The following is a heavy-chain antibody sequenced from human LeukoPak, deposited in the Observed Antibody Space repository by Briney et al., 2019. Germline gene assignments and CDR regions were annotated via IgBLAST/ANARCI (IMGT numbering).Heavy chain of an antibody. Sequence: ASVKVSCKASGYTFSSYGISWVRQAPGQGLEWMGWISAYNGNTNYAQKLQGRVTMTTDTSTSTAYMELRSLRSDDTAVYYCARGGHVPYYYYGMDVWGKGTTVTVSS. V-gene: IGHV1-18*04. CDR2: ISAYNGNT. CDR3: ARGGHVPYYYYGMDV. CDR1: GYTFSSYG. J-gene: IGHJ6*04. D-gene: IGHD3-10*01.